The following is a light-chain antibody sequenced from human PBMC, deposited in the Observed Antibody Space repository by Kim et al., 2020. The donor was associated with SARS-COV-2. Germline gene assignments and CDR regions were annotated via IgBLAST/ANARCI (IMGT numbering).Light chain of an antibody. V-gene: IGKV1-8*01. CDR3: QQYYSYPLT. CDR2: AAS. CDR1: QGISSY. Sequence: ASTGDRGTITCRASQGISSYLAWYQQKPGTAPMLLIYAASTLQSGVPSRFSGSGSGTDFTLTISCLQSEDFATYYCQQYYSYPLTFGAGTKVDIK. J-gene: IGKJ4*01.